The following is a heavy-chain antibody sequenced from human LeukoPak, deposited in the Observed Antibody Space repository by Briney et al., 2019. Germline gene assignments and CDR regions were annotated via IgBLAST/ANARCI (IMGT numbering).Heavy chain of an antibody. CDR3: ARDLTYSSGWYWFDP. CDR2: INPDSGGT. Sequence: ASVKVSCKASGYTFTSYYMHWVRQAPGQGLEWMGRINPDSGGTKYAQKFQGRVTVTRDTSISTAYMELSRLRFDDTAMYYCARDLTYSSGWYWFDPWGQGTLVTVSS. D-gene: IGHD6-19*01. V-gene: IGHV1-2*06. CDR1: GYTFTSYY. J-gene: IGHJ5*02.